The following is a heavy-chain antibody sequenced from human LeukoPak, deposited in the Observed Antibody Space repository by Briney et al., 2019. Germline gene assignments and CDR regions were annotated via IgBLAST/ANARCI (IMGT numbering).Heavy chain of an antibody. D-gene: IGHD2-2*01. Sequence: GGSLRLSCAASRFTFSDYYMSWIRQAPGKGLEWVSYISSSGSTIYYADSVKGRFTISRDNAKNSLYLQMNSLRAEDTAVYYCAREEKYQLLSKNHAFDIWGQGTMVTVSS. CDR3: AREEKYQLLSKNHAFDI. J-gene: IGHJ3*02. CDR1: RFTFSDYY. CDR2: ISSSGSTI. V-gene: IGHV3-11*04.